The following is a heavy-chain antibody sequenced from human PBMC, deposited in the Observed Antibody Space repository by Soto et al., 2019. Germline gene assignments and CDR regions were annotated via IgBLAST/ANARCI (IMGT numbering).Heavy chain of an antibody. D-gene: IGHD2-21*02. CDR1: GGSFSGYY. J-gene: IGHJ3*02. CDR3: ARGVRGDVVVTANYAFDI. Sequence: SETLSLTCAVFGGSFSGYYWSWIRQPPGKGLEWIGEINHSGSTNYNPSHKSRVTISVDTSKNQFSLKLSSVTAADTAVYYCARGVRGDVVVTANYAFDIWGQGTMVTVSS. CDR2: INHSGST. V-gene: IGHV4-34*01.